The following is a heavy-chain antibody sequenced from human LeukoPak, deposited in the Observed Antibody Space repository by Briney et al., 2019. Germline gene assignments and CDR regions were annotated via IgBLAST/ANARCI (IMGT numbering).Heavy chain of an antibody. V-gene: IGHV1-69*05. CDR3: GRGAAMVYYYYMDV. D-gene: IGHD2-2*01. CDR1: GGTFSSYA. J-gene: IGHJ6*03. CDR2: IIPIFGTA. Sequence: ASVKVSCKASGGTFSSYAINWVRQAPGQGLEWMGGIIPIFGTANYAQKFQGRVTITTDESTSTAYMELSSLISEDTAVYYCGRGAAMVYYYYMDVWGKGTTVTVSS.